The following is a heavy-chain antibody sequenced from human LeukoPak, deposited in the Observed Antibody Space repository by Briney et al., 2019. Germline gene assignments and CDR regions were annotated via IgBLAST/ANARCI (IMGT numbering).Heavy chain of an antibody. V-gene: IGHV4-4*07. CDR1: GGSISGYF. D-gene: IGHD5-12*01. CDR3: AREPTSGREPTSGRPLDY. J-gene: IGHJ4*02. Sequence: PSETLSLTCTVSGGSISGYFWTWIRQPAGKGLEWIGRMYSTGSNNYNPSLKSRVTMSLDTSKNHFSLNLTSVTAADMAVYYCAREPTSGREPTSGRPLDYWGQGTLVTVSS. CDR2: MYSTGSN.